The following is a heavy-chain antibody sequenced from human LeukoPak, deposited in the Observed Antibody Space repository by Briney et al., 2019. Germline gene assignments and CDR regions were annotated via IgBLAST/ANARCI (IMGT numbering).Heavy chain of an antibody. CDR1: GGTLSSYA. V-gene: IGHV1-69*05. J-gene: IGHJ5*02. Sequence: SVKVSCKASGGTLSSYAISGVRQAPAQGLEWMGGIIPIFGTANYAQKFQGRVTITTDESTSTAYMELSSLRSEDTAVYYCASQNDWFDPWGQGTLVTVSS. CDR3: ASQNDWFDP. CDR2: IIPIFGTA.